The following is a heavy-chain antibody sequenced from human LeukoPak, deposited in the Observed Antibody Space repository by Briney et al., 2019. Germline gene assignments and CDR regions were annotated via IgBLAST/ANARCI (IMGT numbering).Heavy chain of an antibody. CDR1: GYTFTGYY. V-gene: IGHV1-2*02. CDR2: INPNSGGT. D-gene: IGHD5-12*01. Sequence: ASVKVSCKASGYTFTGYYMHWVRQAPGQGLEWMGWINPNSGGTNYAQKFQGRVTMTRDTSISTAYTELSRLRSDDTAVYYCARVLYSGYDKDYFDYWGQGTLVTVSS. CDR3: ARVLYSGYDKDYFDY. J-gene: IGHJ4*02.